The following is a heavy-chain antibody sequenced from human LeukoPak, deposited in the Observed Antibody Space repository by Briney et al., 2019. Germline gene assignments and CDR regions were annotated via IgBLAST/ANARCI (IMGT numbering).Heavy chain of an antibody. D-gene: IGHD2-15*01. J-gene: IGHJ3*02. Sequence: GGSLRLSCAASGFTFSSYGMHWVRQAPGKGLEWVAFIRYDGSNKYYADSVKGRFTISRDNSKNTLFLQMNSLTAEDTAIYSCARPRLEYCSGGSCFDAFDIWGQGTMVTVSS. V-gene: IGHV3-30*02. CDR3: ARPRLEYCSGGSCFDAFDI. CDR1: GFTFSSYG. CDR2: IRYDGSNK.